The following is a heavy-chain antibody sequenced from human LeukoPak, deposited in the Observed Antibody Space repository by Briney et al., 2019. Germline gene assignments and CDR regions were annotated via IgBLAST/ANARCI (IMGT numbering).Heavy chain of an antibody. CDR3: ARGAEHQAPFGY. CDR1: GYPFTSYD. Sequence: GASVKVSCKASGYPFTSYDINWVRQATGQGLEWMGWMNPNSGNTNYAQKLQGRVTMTTDTSTSTAYMELRSLRSVDTAVYYCARGAEHQAPFGYWGQGTLVTVSS. CDR2: MNPNSGNT. J-gene: IGHJ4*02. D-gene: IGHD3-16*01. V-gene: IGHV1-8*01.